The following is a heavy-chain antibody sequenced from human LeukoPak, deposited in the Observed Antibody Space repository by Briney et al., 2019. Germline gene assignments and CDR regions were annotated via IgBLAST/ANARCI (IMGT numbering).Heavy chain of an antibody. CDR1: GFTFSSYS. D-gene: IGHD6-13*01. Sequence: GGSLRLSCAASGFTFSSYSMNWVRQAPGKGLEWVSSISSSSSYIYYADSVKGRFTISRDNAKNSLYLEMNSLRAEDTAVYYCARAGYSSSWYDYWGQGTLVTVSS. CDR3: ARAGYSSSWYDY. V-gene: IGHV3-21*01. J-gene: IGHJ4*02. CDR2: ISSSSSYI.